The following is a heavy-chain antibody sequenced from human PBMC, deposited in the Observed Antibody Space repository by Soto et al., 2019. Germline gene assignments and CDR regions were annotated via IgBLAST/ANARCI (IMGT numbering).Heavy chain of an antibody. Sequence: QVQLVESGGGVVQPGRSLRLSCAASGFTLSSYVMHWVRQAPGKGLEWVAVISYDGSNKYSADSVKGRFTISRDNSNNTLYLQMNSLRAEDTAVYYCARGPNRRIAVDYWGQGTLVTVSS. CDR2: ISYDGSNK. D-gene: IGHD6-19*01. CDR1: GFTLSSYV. CDR3: ARGPNRRIAVDY. J-gene: IGHJ4*02. V-gene: IGHV3-30-3*01.